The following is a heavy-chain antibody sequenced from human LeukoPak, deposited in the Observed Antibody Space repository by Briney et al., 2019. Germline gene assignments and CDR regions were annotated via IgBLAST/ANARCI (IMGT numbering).Heavy chain of an antibody. CDR2: IYYSGST. J-gene: IGHJ4*02. Sequence: PSETLSLTCTVSGGCISSYYWSWIRQPPGKGLEWIGYIYYSGSTNYNPSLRSRVTISVDTSKNQFSLKLSSVTAADTAVYYCARFYDSYFDYWGQGTLVTVSS. CDR1: GGCISSYY. CDR3: ARFYDSYFDY. V-gene: IGHV4-59*01. D-gene: IGHD3-22*01.